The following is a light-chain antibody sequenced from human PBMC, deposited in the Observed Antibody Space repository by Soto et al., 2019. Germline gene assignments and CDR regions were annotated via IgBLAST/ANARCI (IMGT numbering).Light chain of an antibody. Sequence: QSVLTQPPSVSGAPGQRVIISCTGSSSNIGASYDVHWYQQLPGTAPKLLIYANTNRPSGVPDRFSGSNSGTSASLAITGLQAEDEADYYCSLYTSSSTYVFGTGTKLTVL. J-gene: IGLJ1*01. CDR1: SSNIGASYD. CDR3: SLYTSSSTYV. V-gene: IGLV1-40*01. CDR2: ANT.